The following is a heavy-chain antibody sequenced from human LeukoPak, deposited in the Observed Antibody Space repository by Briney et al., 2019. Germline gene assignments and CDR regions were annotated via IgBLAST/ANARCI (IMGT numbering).Heavy chain of an antibody. Sequence: GGSLRLSCAASGFTFSSYSMNWVRQAPGKGLEWVSYISSSSSTIYYADSVKGRFTISRDNAKNSLYLQMNSLRAEDTAVYYCARVYSGYDDYFDYWGQGALVTVSS. CDR2: ISSSSSTI. CDR1: GFTFSSYS. CDR3: ARVYSGYDDYFDY. D-gene: IGHD5-12*01. J-gene: IGHJ4*02. V-gene: IGHV3-48*01.